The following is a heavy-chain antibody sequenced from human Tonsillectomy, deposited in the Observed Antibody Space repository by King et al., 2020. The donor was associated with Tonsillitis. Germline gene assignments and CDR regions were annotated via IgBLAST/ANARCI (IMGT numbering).Heavy chain of an antibody. D-gene: IGHD2-15*01. V-gene: IGHV4-59*01. J-gene: IGHJ5*02. Sequence: VQLQESGPGLVKPSETLSLTCTVSGGSISSYYWSWIRQPSGKGLEWIGYIYYSGSTNYNPSLKSRVAISVDTSKNQFSLKLTSVTPADTAVYYCARGSVVVAATGLNWFDPWGQGTLVTVSS. CDR2: IYYSGST. CDR3: ARGSVVVAATGLNWFDP. CDR1: GGSISSYY.